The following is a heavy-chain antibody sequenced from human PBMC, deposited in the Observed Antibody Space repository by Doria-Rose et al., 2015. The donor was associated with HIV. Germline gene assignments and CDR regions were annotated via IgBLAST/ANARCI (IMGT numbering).Heavy chain of an antibody. CDR3: ARIKSSRWYHKYYFDF. Sequence: ESGPVLVKPTETLTLTCTVSGVSLSSPGMGVSWIRQHPGKALDWPAIMFSDDERSYTTSLTSRLTISRGTSKSQVVLTMTDMDPVDTATYYCARIKSSRWYHKYYFDFWGQGTLVIVSA. J-gene: IGHJ4*02. D-gene: IGHD6-13*01. CDR1: GVSLSSPGMG. V-gene: IGHV2-26*01. CDR2: MFSDDER.